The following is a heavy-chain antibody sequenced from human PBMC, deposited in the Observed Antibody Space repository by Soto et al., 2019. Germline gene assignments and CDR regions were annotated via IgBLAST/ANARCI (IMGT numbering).Heavy chain of an antibody. CDR1: GDSVSSNSAS. CDR2: TNYRSRWYN. Sequence: PSQTLSLTCAISGDSVSSNSASWNWIRQSPSRGLEWLGRTNYRSRWYNDYAVSVKSRITISPDTSKNQFSLQLTSVTPEDTAVFYCARGQRGGHRSWAYHFVMELWGKGTKVTVSS. V-gene: IGHV6-1*01. CDR3: ARGQRGGHRSWAYHFVMEL. D-gene: IGHD3-16*01. J-gene: IGHJ6*04.